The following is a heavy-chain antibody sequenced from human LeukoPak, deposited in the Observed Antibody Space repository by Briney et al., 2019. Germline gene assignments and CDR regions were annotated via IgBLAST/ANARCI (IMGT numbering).Heavy chain of an antibody. D-gene: IGHD3-22*01. CDR3: ARLQYYYDSSGPPYYYYYGMDV. CDR2: IYYSGST. V-gene: IGHV4-59*08. CDR1: GGSISSYY. Sequence: SETLSLTCTVSGGSISSYYWSWIRQPPGKGLEWIGYIYYSGSTNYNPSLKSRVTISVDTSKNQFSLKLSSVTAADTAVYYCARLQYYYDSSGPPYYYYYGMDVWGQGTTVTVSS. J-gene: IGHJ6*02.